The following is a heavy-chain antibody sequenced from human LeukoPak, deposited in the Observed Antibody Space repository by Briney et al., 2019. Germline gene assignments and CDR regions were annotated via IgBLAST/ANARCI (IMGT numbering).Heavy chain of an antibody. Sequence: GGSLRLSCAASGFTFSSYWMHWVRQAPGKGLVWVSRINSDGSRISYADSVQGRFTISRDNAKNTLYLQMNSLRAEDTAMYYCARQSAGGDDIWGQGTLVTVSS. CDR1: GFTFSSYW. CDR2: INSDGSRI. CDR3: ARQSAGGDDI. J-gene: IGHJ3*02. V-gene: IGHV3-74*01. D-gene: IGHD3-16*01.